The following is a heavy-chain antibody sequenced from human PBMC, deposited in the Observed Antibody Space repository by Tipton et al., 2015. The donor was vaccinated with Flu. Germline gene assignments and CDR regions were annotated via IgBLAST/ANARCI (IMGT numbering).Heavy chain of an antibody. CDR3: ARLGGYSYTAYYYGMDV. CDR2: INHSGST. D-gene: IGHD5-18*01. V-gene: IGHV4-34*01. Sequence: GLVKPSETLSLTCAVYGGSFSGYYWSWIRQPPGKGLEWIGEINHSGSTNYNPSLKSRVTISVDTSKNQFSLKLSSVTAADTAVYYCARLGGYSYTAYYYGMDVWGQGTTVTVSS. J-gene: IGHJ6*02. CDR1: GGSFSGYY.